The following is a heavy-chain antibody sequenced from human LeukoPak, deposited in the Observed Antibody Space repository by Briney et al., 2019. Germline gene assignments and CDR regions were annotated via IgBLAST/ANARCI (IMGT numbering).Heavy chain of an antibody. CDR3: ARDPDFWSGSNAFDI. D-gene: IGHD3-3*01. CDR2: ISSSSSTI. V-gene: IGHV3-48*01. CDR1: GFTFSSYS. Sequence: GGSLRLSCAASGFTFSSYSMNWVRQAPGKGLEWVSYISSSSSTIYYADSVKGRFTISRDNAKNSLYLQMNSLRAEDTAVYYCARDPDFWSGSNAFDIWGQGTMVTVSS. J-gene: IGHJ3*02.